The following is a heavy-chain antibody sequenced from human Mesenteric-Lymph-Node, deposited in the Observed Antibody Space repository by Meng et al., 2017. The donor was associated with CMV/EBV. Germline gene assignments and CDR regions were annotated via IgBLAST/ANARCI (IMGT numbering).Heavy chain of an antibody. D-gene: IGHD2-21*01. Sequence: GESLKISCAASGFTFSSYWMSWVRQAPGKGLEWVANIKQDGSEKYYVDSVKGRFTISRDNAKNSLYLQMNSLRAEDTAVYYCARGLWVQPGDYWGQGTLVTVSS. CDR3: ARGLWVQPGDY. CDR1: GFTFSSYW. V-gene: IGHV3-7*01. J-gene: IGHJ4*02. CDR2: IKQDGSEK.